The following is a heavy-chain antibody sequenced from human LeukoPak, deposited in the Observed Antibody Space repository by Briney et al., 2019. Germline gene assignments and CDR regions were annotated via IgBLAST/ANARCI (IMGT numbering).Heavy chain of an antibody. D-gene: IGHD3-3*01. CDR1: RSTVSSDG. CDR3: ARAGITIFGVVIKPGAFDI. J-gene: IGHJ3*02. Sequence: PRSTVSSDGKSCGPQGSGQRLKWMGGIIPIFGTANYAQKFQGRVTITTDESTSTAYMELSSLRSEDTAVYYCARAGITIFGVVIKPGAFDIWGQGTMVTVSS. CDR2: IIPIFGTA. V-gene: IGHV1-69*05.